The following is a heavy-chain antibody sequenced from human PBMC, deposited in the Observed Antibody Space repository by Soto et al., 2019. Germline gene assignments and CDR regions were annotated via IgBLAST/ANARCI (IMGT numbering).Heavy chain of an antibody. Sequence: QVQLVESGGGVVQPGRSLRLSCAASGFTFTRYAMHWVRQAPGKGLEWVALISHDGRDKYYGDSVKGRFTISRDNSKNTVYLQADSLRTEDTAMYYSAKVGGSPRLLDYWGQGTLVTVSS. CDR2: ISHDGRDK. CDR3: AKVGGSPRLLDY. D-gene: IGHD3-3*01. V-gene: IGHV3-30*18. J-gene: IGHJ4*02. CDR1: GFTFTRYA.